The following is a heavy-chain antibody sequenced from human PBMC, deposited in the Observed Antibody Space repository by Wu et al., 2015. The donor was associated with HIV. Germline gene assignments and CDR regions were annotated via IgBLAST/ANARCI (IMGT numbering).Heavy chain of an antibody. CDR2: IISVFDVV. Sequence: QVQLVQSGAEVKKPGSSVKVSCKASGGTFSSYAISWVRQAPGQGLEWMGRIISVFDVVDYAEKFQGRVTITADESTSTAYMELSSLRSEDTAVYYCARAGGEMGSGRYYMDVWGKRGPRSPVSS. CDR1: GGTFSSYA. D-gene: IGHD5-24*01. J-gene: IGHJ6*03. V-gene: IGHV1-69*15. CDR3: ARAGGEMGSGRYYMDV.